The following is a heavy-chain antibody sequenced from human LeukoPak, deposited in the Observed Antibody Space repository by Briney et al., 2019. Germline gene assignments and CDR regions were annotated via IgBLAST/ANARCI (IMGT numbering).Heavy chain of an antibody. V-gene: IGHV3-64*04. Sequence: GGSLRLSCSASGFTFSDNAMHWIRQAPGKGPEYVSGISNDGKSSFHADSVKGRFTISRDNSKNTLYLQMHSLRAEDTAVYYCASPSSGQSLDIWGQGTMVTVSS. CDR1: GFTFSDNA. J-gene: IGHJ3*02. CDR3: ASPSSGQSLDI. D-gene: IGHD6-19*01. CDR2: ISNDGKSS.